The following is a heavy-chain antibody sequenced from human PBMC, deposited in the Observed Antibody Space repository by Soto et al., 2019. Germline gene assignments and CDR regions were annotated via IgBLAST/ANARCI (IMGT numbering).Heavy chain of an antibody. V-gene: IGHV1-69*02. CDR2: IIPILGIA. J-gene: IGHJ5*02. CDR3: ARGDYYGSGSYGWFDP. D-gene: IGHD3-10*01. Sequence: QVQLVQSGAEVKKPGSSVKVSCKASGGTFSSYTISWVRQAPGQGLEWMGRIIPILGIANYAQKFQGRVTITADKSTSTAYMELSSLRSEDTAVYYCARGDYYGSGSYGWFDPWGQGTLVTVSS. CDR1: GGTFSSYT.